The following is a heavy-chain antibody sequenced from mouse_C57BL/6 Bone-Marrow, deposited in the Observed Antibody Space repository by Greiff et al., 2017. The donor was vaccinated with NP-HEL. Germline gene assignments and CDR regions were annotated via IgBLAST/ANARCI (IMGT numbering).Heavy chain of an antibody. Sequence: QVTLKVSDAELVKPGASVKISCKVSGYTFTDHTIHWMKQRPEQGLEWIGYIYPRDGSTKYNEKFKGKATLTADKSSSTAYMQLNSLTSEDSAVYFCARLGNYYGSSSWYFDVWGTGTTVTVSS. CDR3: ARLGNYYGSSSWYFDV. D-gene: IGHD1-1*01. CDR2: IYPRDGST. V-gene: IGHV1-78*01. CDR1: GYTFTDHT. J-gene: IGHJ1*03.